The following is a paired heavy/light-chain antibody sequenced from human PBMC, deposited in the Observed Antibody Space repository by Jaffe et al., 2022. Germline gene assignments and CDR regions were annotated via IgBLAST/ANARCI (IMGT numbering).Light chain of an antibody. CDR1: QSVLYSSNNKNY. CDR3: QQYYTTPPA. J-gene: IGKJ3*01. V-gene: IGKV4-1*01. CDR2: WAS. Sequence: DIVMTQSPDSLAVSLGERATINCKSSQSVLYSSNNKNYLAWYQQKPGQPPKLLIYWASTRESGVPDRFSGSGSGTDFTLTISSLQAEDVAVYYCQQYYTTPPAFGPGTKVDIK.
Heavy chain of an antibody. V-gene: IGHV3-49*03. CDR1: GFTFGDYG. CDR2: IRSKAYGETT. Sequence: EVQLVESGGGLVQPGRSLRLSCIGSGFTFGDYGMTWFRQAPGKGLEWVGFIRSKAYGETTEYAASVKGRFTISRDDSKSIAHLQMNSLKTEDTAVYYCTRDYSLGGFYVSSPDWGQGTLVTVSS. J-gene: IGHJ4*02. CDR3: TRDYSLGGFYVSSPD. D-gene: IGHD6-6*01.